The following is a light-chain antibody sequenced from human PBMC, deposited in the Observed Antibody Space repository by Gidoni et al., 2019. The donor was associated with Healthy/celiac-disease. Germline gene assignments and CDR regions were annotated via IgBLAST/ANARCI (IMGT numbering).Light chain of an antibody. J-gene: IGKJ4*01. Sequence: DIQMTQSPSSLSASVGDRVTITCRASQSISSYLNWYQQKPGKAPKLLIYAASSLQSGVPSRFSGSGSGTDFPLTISSLQPEDFATYYCQQSYSTPLTFXGXTKVEIK. CDR3: QQSYSTPLT. V-gene: IGKV1-39*01. CDR2: AAS. CDR1: QSISSY.